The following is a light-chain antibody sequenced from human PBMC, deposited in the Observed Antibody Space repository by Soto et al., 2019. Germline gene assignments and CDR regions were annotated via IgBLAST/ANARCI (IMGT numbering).Light chain of an antibody. J-gene: IGKJ4*01. Sequence: TVLTQSPATLSLSPGERATLSCRASQSVGTYLAWYQQKSGRAPRLLIYDVSKRATGIPPRFSGSGAGTDFTLTISSLEPEDSATYYCQQRRSSLTFGGGTKVEIK. CDR1: QSVGTY. CDR3: QQRRSSLT. V-gene: IGKV3D-11*02. CDR2: DVS.